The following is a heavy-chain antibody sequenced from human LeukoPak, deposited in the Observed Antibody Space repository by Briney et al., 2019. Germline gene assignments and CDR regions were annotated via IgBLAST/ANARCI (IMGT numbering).Heavy chain of an antibody. Sequence: GGSLRLSCAASGFTFSSYGMHWVRQAPGKGLEWVAVIWYDGSNKYYADSVKGRFTISRDNAKNSLYLQMNSLRAEDTAVYYCARDPAEAAIEYGDHGAFDIWGQGTMVTVSS. CDR1: GFTFSSYG. D-gene: IGHD4-17*01. J-gene: IGHJ3*02. CDR2: IWYDGSNK. V-gene: IGHV3-33*01. CDR3: ARDPAEAAIEYGDHGAFDI.